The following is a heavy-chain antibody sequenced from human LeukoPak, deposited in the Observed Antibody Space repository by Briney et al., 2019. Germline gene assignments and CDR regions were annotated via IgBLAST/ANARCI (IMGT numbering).Heavy chain of an antibody. D-gene: IGHD6-19*01. CDR3: QAVAGDYYYYYGMDV. V-gene: IGHV1-46*01. Sequence: ASVKVSCKASGYTFTSYYMHWVRQAPGQGLEWMGIINPSGGSTSYAQKFQGRVTMTRDTSTSTVYMELSSLRSEDTAVYYCQAVAGDYYYYYGMDVWGQGTTVTVPS. CDR2: INPSGGST. CDR1: GYTFTSYY. J-gene: IGHJ6*02.